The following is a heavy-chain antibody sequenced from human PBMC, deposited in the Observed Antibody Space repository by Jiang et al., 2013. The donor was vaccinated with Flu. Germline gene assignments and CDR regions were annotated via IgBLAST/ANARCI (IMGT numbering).Heavy chain of an antibody. D-gene: IGHD2-15*01. J-gene: IGHJ3*02. CDR1: GFTFSSYG. CDR2: ISYDGSNK. CDR3: AREMVGQGAFDI. V-gene: IGHV3-30*03. Sequence: GDLVQRGRSLRLSCAASGFTFSSYGMHWVRQAPGKGLEWVAVISYDGSNKYYVDSVKGRFTISRDNAKNSLYLQMNSLRAEDTAVYYCAREMVGQGAFDIWGQGTMVTVSS.